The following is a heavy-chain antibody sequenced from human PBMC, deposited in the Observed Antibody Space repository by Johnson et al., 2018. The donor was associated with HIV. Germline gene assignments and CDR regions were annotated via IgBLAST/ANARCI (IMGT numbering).Heavy chain of an antibody. D-gene: IGHD6-13*01. CDR2: ISWNSGKI. CDR3: ARGGGSSWSDAFDI. V-gene: IGHV3-9*01. Sequence: VQLVESGGGLVQPGRSLRLSCAASGFTFDDYAMHWVRQAPGKGLEWVSGISWNSGKIDYAGSVKGRFSISRDNAKNSLYLQMNSLRVEDTALYYCARGGGSSWSDAFDIWGQGTMVTVSS. J-gene: IGHJ3*02. CDR1: GFTFDDYA.